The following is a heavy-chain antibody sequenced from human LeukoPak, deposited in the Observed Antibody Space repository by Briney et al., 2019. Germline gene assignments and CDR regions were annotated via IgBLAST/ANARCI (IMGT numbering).Heavy chain of an antibody. CDR3: ARTSLFVFDI. Sequence: PSETLSPTCTVSGGSLSGYYWSWIRQPAGNRLEWIGRIYTSGSTNYNPSLKSRITMSLDTSKNQFSLKLSSVTAADTAVYYCARTSLFVFDIWGQGTMVTVSS. V-gene: IGHV4-4*07. CDR1: GGSLSGYY. CDR2: IYTSGST. J-gene: IGHJ3*02. D-gene: IGHD3-16*01.